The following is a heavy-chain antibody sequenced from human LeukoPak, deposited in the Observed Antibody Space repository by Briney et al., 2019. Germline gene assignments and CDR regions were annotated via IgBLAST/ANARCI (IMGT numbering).Heavy chain of an antibody. V-gene: IGHV1-18*01. J-gene: IGHJ4*02. D-gene: IGHD3-22*01. CDR1: GHTFTSYG. Sequence: ASVKVSCKASGHTFTSYGISWVRQAPGQGLDWMGWISAYNGNTNYAQKLQGRVTMTTDTSTSTAYMELRSLRSDDTAVYDCARFPRADYYDSSCYFAGDYWGQGTLVTVSS. CDR3: ARFPRADYYDSSCYFAGDY. CDR2: ISAYNGNT.